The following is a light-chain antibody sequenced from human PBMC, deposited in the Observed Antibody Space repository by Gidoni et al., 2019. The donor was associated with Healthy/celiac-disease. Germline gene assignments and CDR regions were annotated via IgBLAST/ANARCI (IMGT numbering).Light chain of an antibody. CDR3: QQYGSFPYT. CDR1: QSVSRSY. Sequence: EIVLTQSPGTLSLSPGERATLSCRASQSVSRSYLAWYQQKPGQAPRLLIYGASSRATGIPDRFSGSGSGTDFTLTISRLEPEDVAVYYCQQYGSFPYTFXQXTKLEIK. CDR2: GAS. J-gene: IGKJ2*01. V-gene: IGKV3-20*01.